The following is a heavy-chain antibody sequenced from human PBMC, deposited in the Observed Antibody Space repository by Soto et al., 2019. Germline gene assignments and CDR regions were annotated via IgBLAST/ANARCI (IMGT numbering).Heavy chain of an antibody. CDR1: GGSISSYY. CDR2: IYYSGST. D-gene: IGHD3-16*02. J-gene: IGHJ4*02. Sequence: PSETLSLTCTVSGGSISSYYWSWIRQPPGKGLEWIGYIYYSGSTNYNPSLKSRVTISVGTSKNQFSLKLSCVTAADTAVYYCARAGGVVAGGPCLDSWGQGTLVTVSS. V-gene: IGHV4-59*01. CDR3: ARAGGVVAGGPCLDS.